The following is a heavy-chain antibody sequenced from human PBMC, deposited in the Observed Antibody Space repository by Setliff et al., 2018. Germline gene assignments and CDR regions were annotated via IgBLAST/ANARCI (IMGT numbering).Heavy chain of an antibody. CDR2: VSVSGDNT. CDR3: AKPQVELRWGFES. J-gene: IGHJ4*02. CDR1: GLTFNSYA. D-gene: IGHD3-16*01. V-gene: IGHV3-23*01. Sequence: GSLRLSCAASGLTFNSYAMSWVRQAPGKGLEWVSTVSVSGDNTYYADSVKGRFTTSRDNSKNTLYLQMNSLRAEDTAVYYCAKPQVELRWGFESWGQGTLVTVSS.